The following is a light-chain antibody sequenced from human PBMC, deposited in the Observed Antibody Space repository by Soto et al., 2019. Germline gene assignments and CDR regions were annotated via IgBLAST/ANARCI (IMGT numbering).Light chain of an antibody. CDR1: NSNIGAGYD. J-gene: IGLJ1*01. V-gene: IGLV1-40*01. Sequence: QSVLTQTPSVSGAPGQRVTISCTGTNSNIGAGYDVHWYQHLPGRAPKLLIFANTHRPSGVPDRFSGSKSGTSASLAITGLQPEDEADYYCQSFDNSLSGVYVFGSGTKVTVL. CDR2: ANT. CDR3: QSFDNSLSGVYV.